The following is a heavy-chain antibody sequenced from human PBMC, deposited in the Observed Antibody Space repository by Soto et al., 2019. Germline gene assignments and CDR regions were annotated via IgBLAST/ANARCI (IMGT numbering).Heavy chain of an antibody. CDR3: ACRVTRPRGYFHR. CDR1: GGSISSYY. V-gene: IGHV4-39*01. D-gene: IGHD2-21*02. Sequence: SETLSLTCTVSGGSISSYYWGWIRQPPGKGLEWIGSIYYSGSAYYNTSLKSRDTISVDTSKNQFSLKLSSVTAADTAVYFCACRVTRPRGYFHRWGQGTLVTVSS. J-gene: IGHJ1*01. CDR2: IYYSGSA.